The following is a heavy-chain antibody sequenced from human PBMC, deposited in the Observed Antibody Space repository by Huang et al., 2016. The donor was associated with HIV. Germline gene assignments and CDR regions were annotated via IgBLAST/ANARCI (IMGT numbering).Heavy chain of an antibody. J-gene: IGHJ4*02. D-gene: IGHD3-10*01. CDR3: ARLPGSITMIRGVITDPY. V-gene: IGHV4-39*01. CDR2: FYYSGST. CDR1: GGSIRSDNYY. Sequence: QLQLQESGPGLVKPSETLSLTCTVSGGSIRSDNYYWGLVRQPPGKGPEWFGSFYYSGSTYYHPSLESRVPITVDTSKNQFSLKRRSVTAADTAVYYCARLPGSITMIRGVITDPYWGQGTLVTVSS.